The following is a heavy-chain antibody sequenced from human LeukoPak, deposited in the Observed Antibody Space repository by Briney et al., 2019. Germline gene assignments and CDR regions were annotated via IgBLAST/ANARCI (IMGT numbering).Heavy chain of an antibody. CDR2: ISAYNGNT. Sequence: ASVKVSCKASGYTFTSYGISWVRQAPGQGLEWMGWISAYNGNTNYAQKLQGRVTMTTDTSTSTAYMELRSLRSDDTAVYYCARDDVVVVVAATLDYWGQGTLVTVSS. CDR1: GYTFTSYG. D-gene: IGHD2-15*01. V-gene: IGHV1-18*01. J-gene: IGHJ4*02. CDR3: ARDDVVVVVAATLDY.